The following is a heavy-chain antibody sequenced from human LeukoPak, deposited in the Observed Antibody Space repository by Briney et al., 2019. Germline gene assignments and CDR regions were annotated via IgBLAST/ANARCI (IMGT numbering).Heavy chain of an antibody. CDR1: GYTFTSYG. J-gene: IGHJ4*02. D-gene: IGHD6-13*01. V-gene: IGHV1-18*01. CDR2: ISAYNGNT. CDR3: ASVAAAANLGY. Sequence: GASVKVSCKASGYTFTSYGISWVRQAPGQGLEWMGWISAYNGNTNYAQELQGRVTMTTDTSTSTAYMELRSLRSDDTAVCYCASVAAAANLGYWGQGTLVTVSS.